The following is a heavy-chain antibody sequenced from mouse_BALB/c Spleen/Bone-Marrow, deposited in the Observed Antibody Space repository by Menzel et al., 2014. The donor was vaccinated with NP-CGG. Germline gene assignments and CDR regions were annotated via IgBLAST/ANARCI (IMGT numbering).Heavy chain of an antibody. D-gene: IGHD1-1*01. V-gene: IGHV5-17*02. CDR1: GITFSSFG. J-gene: IGHJ4*01. CDR3: ARDYGYAMDY. CDR2: ISSGSSTI. Sequence: EVKLVESGGGLVQPGGSRKLSCAASGITFSSFGMHWVRQAPEKGLEWVAYISSGSSTIYYADTVKGRFTISRDNPKNTLFLQMTSPRSEDTAMYYCARDYGYAMDYWGQGTSVTVSS.